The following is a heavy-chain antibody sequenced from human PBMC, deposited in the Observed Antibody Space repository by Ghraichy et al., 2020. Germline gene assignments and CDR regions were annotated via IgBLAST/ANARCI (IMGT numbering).Heavy chain of an antibody. Sequence: GESLNISCAASGFSFSRYAMHWVRQAPGKGLEWVAVISYDGSNKYYTDSVKGRFTISRDNSKNTLYLQMNSLRAEDTAVFYCARGNRGYYYGGFDPWGQGTLVTVSS. CDR1: GFSFSRYA. J-gene: IGHJ5*02. D-gene: IGHD3-22*01. CDR2: ISYDGSNK. CDR3: ARGNRGYYYGGFDP. V-gene: IGHV3-30-3*01.